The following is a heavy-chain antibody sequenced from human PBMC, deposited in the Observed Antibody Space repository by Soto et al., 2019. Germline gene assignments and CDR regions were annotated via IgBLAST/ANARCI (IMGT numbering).Heavy chain of an antibody. D-gene: IGHD6-13*01. V-gene: IGHV4-34*01. Sequence: SETLSLTCAVYGGSFSGYYWSWIRQPPGKGLEWIGEINHSGSTNYNPSLKSRVTISVDTSKNQSSLKLSSVTAADTAVYYCARGRAAAGRSDYWGQGXLVTVYS. CDR3: ARGRAAAGRSDY. CDR1: GGSFSGYY. CDR2: INHSGST. J-gene: IGHJ4*02.